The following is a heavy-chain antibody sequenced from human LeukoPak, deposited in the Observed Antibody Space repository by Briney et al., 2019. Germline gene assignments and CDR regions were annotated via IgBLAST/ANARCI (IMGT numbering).Heavy chain of an antibody. CDR3: ARVRYSSSYGVDFDY. D-gene: IGHD6-6*01. CDR2: ISSSSSYI. Sequence: GGSLRLSCAASGFTFSDYYMSWIRQAPGKGLEWVSSISSSSSYIYYADSVKGRFTISRDNAKNSLYLQMNSLRAEDTAVYYCARVRYSSSYGVDFDYWGQGTLFTVSS. V-gene: IGHV3-11*06. J-gene: IGHJ4*02. CDR1: GFTFSDYY.